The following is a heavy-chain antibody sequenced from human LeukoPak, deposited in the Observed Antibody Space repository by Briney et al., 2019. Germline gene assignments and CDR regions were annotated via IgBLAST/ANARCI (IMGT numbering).Heavy chain of an antibody. CDR1: GFTFSSYS. J-gene: IGHJ4*02. D-gene: IGHD5-18*01. CDR3: ARSPYSYGRFDY. Sequence: PGGSLRLSCAASGFTFSSYSMNWVRQAPGKGLEWVSYISSSSSTIYYADSVKGRFTISRDNSKNTLYLQMNSLRAEDTAVYYCARSPYSYGRFDYRGQGTLVTVSS. CDR2: ISSSSSTI. V-gene: IGHV3-48*01.